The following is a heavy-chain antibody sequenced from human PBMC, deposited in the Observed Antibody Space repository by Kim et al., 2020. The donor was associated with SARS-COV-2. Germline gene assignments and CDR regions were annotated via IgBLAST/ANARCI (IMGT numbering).Heavy chain of an antibody. CDR2: WYN. V-gene: IGHV6-1*01. Sequence: WYNDYAVSVKSRITINPDTSKNQFSLQLNSVTPEDTAVYYCARGSWLFDPWGQGTLVTVSS. CDR3: ARGSWLFDP. J-gene: IGHJ5*02. D-gene: IGHD6-13*01.